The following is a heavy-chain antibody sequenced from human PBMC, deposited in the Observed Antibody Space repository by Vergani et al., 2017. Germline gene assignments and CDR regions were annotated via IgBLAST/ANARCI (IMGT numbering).Heavy chain of an antibody. CDR2: IKSKTDGGTT. CDR3: TTGVGKVLRFLEWLPRTDY. D-gene: IGHD3-3*01. V-gene: IGHV3-15*01. Sequence: EVQLVESGGGLVKPGGSLRLSCAASGFTFSNAWMSWVRQAPGKGLEWVGRIKSKTDGGTTDYAAPVKGRFTISRDDSKNTLYLQMNSLKTEDTAVYYCTTGVGKVLRFLEWLPRTDYWGQGTLVTVSS. J-gene: IGHJ4*02. CDR1: GFTFSNAW.